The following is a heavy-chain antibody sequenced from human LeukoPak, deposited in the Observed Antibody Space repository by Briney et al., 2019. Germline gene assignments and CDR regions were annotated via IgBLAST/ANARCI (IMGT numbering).Heavy chain of an antibody. CDR2: INPNSGGT. Sequence: ASVKVSCKASGYTFTGYYMHWVRQAPGQGLEWMGWINPNSGGTNYAQKFQGRVTMTRDTSISTAYMELCRLRSDDTAVYYCARGEGYSYGSRFDYWGQGTLVTVSS. CDR3: ARGEGYSYGSRFDY. V-gene: IGHV1-2*02. D-gene: IGHD5-18*01. J-gene: IGHJ4*02. CDR1: GYTFTGYY.